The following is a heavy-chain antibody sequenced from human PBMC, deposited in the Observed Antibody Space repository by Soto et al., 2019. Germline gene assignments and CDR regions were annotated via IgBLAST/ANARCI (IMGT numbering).Heavy chain of an antibody. CDR1: GGSISSYY. Sequence: PSETLSLTCTVSGGSISSYYWSWIRQPPGKGLEWIGYIYYSGSTNYNPSPKSRVTISVDTSKNQFSLKLSSVTAADTAVYYCATCPYNELGLRGWFDPWGQGTLVTVSS. V-gene: IGHV4-59*08. J-gene: IGHJ5*02. CDR2: IYYSGST. D-gene: IGHD1-7*01. CDR3: ATCPYNELGLRGWFDP.